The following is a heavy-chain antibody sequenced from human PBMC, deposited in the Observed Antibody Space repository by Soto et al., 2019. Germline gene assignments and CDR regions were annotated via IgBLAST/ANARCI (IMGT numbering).Heavy chain of an antibody. D-gene: IGHD6-6*01. CDR3: ARLAGSSFFTY. CDR1: GGSIISSPDW. J-gene: IGHJ4*02. CDR2: IYRDGAT. Sequence: QLRLQESGPGLVKPSETLSLICTVSGGSIISSPDWWGWVRQPPGKGPEWIASIYRDGATYYNPSLNSRVTVFVDSSKNQFSLKLTSVTAADTAIYYCARLAGSSFFTYWCQGTRVTVSS. V-gene: IGHV4-39*01.